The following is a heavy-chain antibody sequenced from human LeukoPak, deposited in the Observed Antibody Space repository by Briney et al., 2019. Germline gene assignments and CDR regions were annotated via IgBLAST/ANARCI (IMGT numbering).Heavy chain of an antibody. Sequence: GGSLRLSCAASGFTFSSYAMSWVHQAPGKGLEWVSAISGSGGSTYYADSVKGRFTISRDNSKNTLYLQMNSLRAEDTAVYYCAKDHYGDYYFDYWGQGTLVTVSS. V-gene: IGHV3-23*01. CDR1: GFTFSSYA. CDR2: ISGSGGST. D-gene: IGHD4-17*01. J-gene: IGHJ4*02. CDR3: AKDHYGDYYFDY.